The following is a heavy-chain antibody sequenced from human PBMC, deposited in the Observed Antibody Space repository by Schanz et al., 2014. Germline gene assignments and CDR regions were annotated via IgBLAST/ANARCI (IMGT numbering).Heavy chain of an antibody. CDR3: AKDGRLPYYGTGSDFDY. CDR2: MIGSGSSV. D-gene: IGHD3-22*01. Sequence: AQLVESGGGLVQPGGSLRLSCAASGFTFSIYGMSWVRQAPGKGLEWVSRMIGSGSSVFYADSVKGRFTISRDNLKNTVYLQMNSLRAGDTAVYYCAKDGRLPYYGTGSDFDYWGQGTLVAVSS. V-gene: IGHV3-23*04. J-gene: IGHJ4*02. CDR1: GFTFSIYG.